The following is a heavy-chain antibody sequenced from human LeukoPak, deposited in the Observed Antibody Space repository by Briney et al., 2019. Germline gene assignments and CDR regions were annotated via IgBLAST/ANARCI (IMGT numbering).Heavy chain of an antibody. Sequence: SVKVSCKASGGTFSSYAISWVRQAPAQGLEWMGGIIPIFGTANYAQKFQGRVTITADESTSTAYMELSSLRSEDTAVYYCARAHCSGGSCLYYYDSSGYYYVPQYYFDYWGQGTLVTVSS. CDR1: GGTFSSYA. D-gene: IGHD3-22*01. CDR2: IIPIFGTA. V-gene: IGHV1-69*13. CDR3: ARAHCSGGSCLYYYDSSGYYYVPQYYFDY. J-gene: IGHJ4*02.